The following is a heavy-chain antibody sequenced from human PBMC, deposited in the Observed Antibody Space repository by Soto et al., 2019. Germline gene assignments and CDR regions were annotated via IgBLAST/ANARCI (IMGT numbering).Heavy chain of an antibody. CDR3: ARSIGDRYYGSGNYGIDP. D-gene: IGHD3-10*01. V-gene: IGHV4-34*01. CDR2: IHHSGST. CDR1: GASFSGYY. Sequence: QVQLQQWGAGLLKPSETLSLTCAVYGASFSGYYWSWIRQPPGKGLEWIGEIHHSGSTKYNPSLKSRITISPDTSKNEFSLNLSSVTAADTAVYYCARSIGDRYYGSGNYGIDPWGQGTLVTVSS. J-gene: IGHJ5*02.